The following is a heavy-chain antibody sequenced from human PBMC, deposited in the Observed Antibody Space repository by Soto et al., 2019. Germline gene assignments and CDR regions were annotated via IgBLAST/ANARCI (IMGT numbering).Heavy chain of an antibody. CDR2: IIPIFGTA. J-gene: IGHJ6*02. D-gene: IGHD3-9*01. CDR1: GGGFRSCA. CDR3: AILVTGYYYGMDV. V-gene: IGHV1-69*06. Sequence: GSSVKVSWKACGGGFRSCAMRWVRQAPGQGLEWMGGIIPIFGTANYAQKFQGRVTITADKSTSTAYMELSSLRSEDTVVYYCAILVTGYYYGMDVWGQGTTVTVS.